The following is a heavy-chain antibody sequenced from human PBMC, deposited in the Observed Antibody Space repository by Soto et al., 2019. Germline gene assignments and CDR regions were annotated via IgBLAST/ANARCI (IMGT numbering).Heavy chain of an antibody. CDR1: GFTFRDYW. CDR3: VRDYRGTTGTTYYFYYGLDV. D-gene: IGHD1-1*01. J-gene: IGHJ6*02. Sequence: DVQLVESGGGLVQPGGSLRLSCADSGFTFRDYWMSWVRQAPGKGLEWVANITQDGSEKYYVDSVKGRFTISRNNARSSLYLQMNSLRAEDTAIYYCVRDYRGTTGTTYYFYYGLDVRGQGTTVAVSS. CDR2: ITQDGSEK. V-gene: IGHV3-7*01.